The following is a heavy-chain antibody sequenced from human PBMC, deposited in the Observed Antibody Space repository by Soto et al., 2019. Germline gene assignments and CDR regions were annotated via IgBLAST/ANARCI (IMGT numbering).Heavy chain of an antibody. Sequence: PSQTLSLTCTVSGSSINSYYWSWIRPPAGKGLEWIGRIYTSGSTNYNPSLKSRVTMSVDTSKNQFSLKLSSVTAADTAVYYCARDATIAAAVQYNWFDPWGQGTLVTVSS. D-gene: IGHD6-13*01. CDR2: IYTSGST. V-gene: IGHV4-4*07. CDR1: GSSINSYY. J-gene: IGHJ5*02. CDR3: ARDATIAAAVQYNWFDP.